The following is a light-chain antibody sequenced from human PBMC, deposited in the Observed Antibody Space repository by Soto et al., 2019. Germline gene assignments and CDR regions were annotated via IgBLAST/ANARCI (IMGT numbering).Light chain of an antibody. CDR1: SSDVGAYDY. Sequence: QSVLTQPASVSGSPGQSIAISCTGTSSDVGAYDYVSWYQQHPGKAPKLMIYDVSNRPSGVSNRFSGSKSGNTASLTISGLQAEDEADYYCSSYTISSTPLDVFGTGTQLTVL. J-gene: IGLJ1*01. CDR2: DVS. V-gene: IGLV2-14*01. CDR3: SSYTISSTPLDV.